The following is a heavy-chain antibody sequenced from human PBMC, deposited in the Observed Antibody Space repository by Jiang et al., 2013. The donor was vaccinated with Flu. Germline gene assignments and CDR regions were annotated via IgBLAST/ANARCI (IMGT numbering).Heavy chain of an antibody. CDR2: ISGSGGRT. Sequence: EVQLLESGGGLVQPGGSLRLSCAASGFTFSIYAMNWVRQAPGKGLEWVSGISGSGGRTCYADSVKGRFTISRDNSKNTLYLQMNSLRAGDTAVYYCAKALSTPAAFDIWAKGQWSPSLQ. D-gene: IGHD2/OR15-2a*01. CDR1: GFTFSIYA. CDR3: AKALSTPAAFDI. V-gene: IGHV3-23*01. J-gene: IGHJ3*02.